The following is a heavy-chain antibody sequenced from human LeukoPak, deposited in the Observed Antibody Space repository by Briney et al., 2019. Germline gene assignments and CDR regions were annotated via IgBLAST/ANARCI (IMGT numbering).Heavy chain of an antibody. CDR1: GGTFSSYA. J-gene: IGHJ4*02. CDR3: ASGGAYSSSWYYFDY. Sequence: SVKVSCKASGGTFSSYAISWVRQAPGQGLEWMGRIIPMLGIANYAQKFQGRVTITADKSTSTAYMELSSLRSEDTAVYYCASGGAYSSSWYYFDYWGQGTLVTVSS. V-gene: IGHV1-69*04. CDR2: IIPMLGIA. D-gene: IGHD6-13*01.